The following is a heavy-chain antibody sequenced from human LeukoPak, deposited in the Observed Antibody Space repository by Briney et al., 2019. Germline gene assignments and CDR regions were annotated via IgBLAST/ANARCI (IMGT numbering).Heavy chain of an antibody. Sequence: SPSETLSLTCAVYGGSFSGYYWSWIRQPPGKGLEWIGEINHSGSTNYNPSLKSRVTISVDTSKNQFSLKLSSVTAADTAVYYCASFAARLAGYWGQGTLVTVSS. CDR2: INHSGST. CDR1: GGSFSGYY. V-gene: IGHV4-34*01. D-gene: IGHD6-6*01. CDR3: ASFAARLAGY. J-gene: IGHJ4*02.